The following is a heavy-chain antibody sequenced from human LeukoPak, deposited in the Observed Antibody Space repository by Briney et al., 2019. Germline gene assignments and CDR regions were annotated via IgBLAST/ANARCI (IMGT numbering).Heavy chain of an antibody. Sequence: GGSLRLSCAASGFTFSSDSMNWVRQAPGKGLEWVSSISSSSSYIYYADSVKGRFTISRDNAKNSLYLQMNSLRAEDTAVYYCARAAPITMLRGVMRRTGYFDYWGQGTLVTVSS. CDR3: ARAAPITMLRGVMRRTGYFDY. D-gene: IGHD3-10*01. CDR2: ISSSSSYI. CDR1: GFTFSSDS. J-gene: IGHJ4*02. V-gene: IGHV3-21*01.